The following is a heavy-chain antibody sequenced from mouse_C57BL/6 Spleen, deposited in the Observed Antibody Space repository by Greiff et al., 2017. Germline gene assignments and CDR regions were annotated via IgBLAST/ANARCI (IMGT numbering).Heavy chain of an antibody. D-gene: IGHD2-2*01. J-gene: IGHJ4*01. V-gene: IGHV10-3*01. CDR2: IRSKSSNYAT. CDR1: GFSFITYA. Sequence: GGGLVQPKGSLKLSCAASGFSFITYALHWVRLAPGKGLEWVARIRSKSSNYATYYADSVKDRFTISRDESQSMLYLQMNNLKTEDTAMYYCVRAYGYARYYAMDYWGQGTSVTVSS. CDR3: VRAYGYARYYAMDY.